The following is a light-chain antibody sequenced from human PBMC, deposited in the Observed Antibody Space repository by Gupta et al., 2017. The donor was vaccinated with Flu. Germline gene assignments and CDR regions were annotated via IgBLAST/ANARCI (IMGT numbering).Light chain of an antibody. CDR1: ALPNQY. V-gene: IGLV3-25*01. Sequence: YDLIQPPSVSVSPGQTARITCSGGALPNQYAYWYQQKSGQAPVLLIDKDTERPSGIHERFSGSSSVTKVKLNLSGVQAEDEADDDWQSEASSGSYPGVFGGGTKLTV. J-gene: IGLJ3*02. CDR2: KDT. CDR3: QSEASSGSYPGV.